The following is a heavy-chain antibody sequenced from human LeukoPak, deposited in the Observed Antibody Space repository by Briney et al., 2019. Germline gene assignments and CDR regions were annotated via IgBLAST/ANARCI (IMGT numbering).Heavy chain of an antibody. V-gene: IGHV3-15*04. CDR1: GPTFRNAF. J-gene: IGHJ4*02. D-gene: IGHD3-3*01. CDR2: IESSTDGRTT. Sequence: GRSLRLSCAASGPTFRNAFMNWVRQAPGKGLEWVGRIESSTDGRTTDYATPVKGRFTMSRDDSKNTLYLQMNNVKTEDTVVYYCTTSPGITVFGVVTDYWGQGTLVIVSS. CDR3: TTSPGITVFGVVTDY.